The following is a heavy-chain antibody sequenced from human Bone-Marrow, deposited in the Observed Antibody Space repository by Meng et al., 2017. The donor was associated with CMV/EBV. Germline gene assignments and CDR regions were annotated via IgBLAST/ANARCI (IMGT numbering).Heavy chain of an antibody. CDR1: GYTFTGYY. V-gene: IGHV1-2*02. Sequence: ASVKVSCKASGYTFTGYYMHWVRQAPGQGLEWMGWINPNSGGTNYAQKFQGRVTMTRDTSISTAYMELSRLRSEDTAVYYCARSHVAGYSSASWGQGTLVTVSS. J-gene: IGHJ5*02. CDR2: INPNSGGT. D-gene: IGHD6-19*01. CDR3: ARSHVAGYSSAS.